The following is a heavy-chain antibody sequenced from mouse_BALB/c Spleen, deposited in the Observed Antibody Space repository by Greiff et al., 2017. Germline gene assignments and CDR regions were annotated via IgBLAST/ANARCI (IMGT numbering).Heavy chain of an antibody. D-gene: IGHD2-14*01. CDR1: GYAFTNYL. Sequence: QVQLQQSGAELVRPGTSVKVSCKASGYAFTNYLIEWVKQRPGQGLEWIGVINPGSGGTNYNEKFKGKATLTADKSSSTAYMQLSSLTSDDSAVYFCAKGGYDGTGAWFAYWGQGTLVTVSA. V-gene: IGHV1-54*01. J-gene: IGHJ3*01. CDR3: AKGGYDGTGAWFAY. CDR2: INPGSGGT.